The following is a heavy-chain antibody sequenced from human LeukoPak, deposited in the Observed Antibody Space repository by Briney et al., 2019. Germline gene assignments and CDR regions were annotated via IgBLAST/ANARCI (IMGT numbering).Heavy chain of an antibody. CDR1: GGSFSGYY. CDR3: ARARLSYFDY. V-gene: IGHV4-59*10. D-gene: IGHD3-16*02. J-gene: IGHJ4*02. Sequence: SETLSLTCAVYGGSFSGYYWSWIRQPPGKGLEWIGRIYTSGSTNYNPSLKSRVTMSVDTSKNQFSLRLSSVTAADTAVYYCARARLSYFDYWGQGTLVTVSS. CDR2: IYTSGST.